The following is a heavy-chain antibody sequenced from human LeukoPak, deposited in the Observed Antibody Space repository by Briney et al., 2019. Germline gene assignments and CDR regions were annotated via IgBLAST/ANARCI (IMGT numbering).Heavy chain of an antibody. CDR2: ASTDEINQ. CDR3: AAFITTKLDY. J-gene: IGHJ4*02. CDR1: GFTFSSYG. D-gene: IGHD3-22*01. V-gene: IGHV3-30*03. Sequence: GGSLRLSCAASGFTFSSYGMHWVRQAPGKGLEWVAVASTDEINQWYADSVKGRFIISRDNSRNTVILEMNTLRTEDTAVHFCAAFITTKLDYWGQGILVTVSS.